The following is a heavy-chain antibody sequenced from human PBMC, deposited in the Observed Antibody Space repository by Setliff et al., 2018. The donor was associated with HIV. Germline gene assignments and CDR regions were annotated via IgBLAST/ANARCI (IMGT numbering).Heavy chain of an antibody. V-gene: IGHV1-2*02. D-gene: IGHD6-25*01. J-gene: IGHJ4*02. Sequence: ASVKVSCKAPGNSFNGDFLNWVRQAPGQGLEWMGNIKLSSGGTKFAQKFLGRVTMTRDTSTNTAFMELRRLDSDDTATYFCVTSPGSFTSVDETEAGDYWGQGTLVTVSS. CDR3: VTSPGSFTSVDETEAGDY. CDR1: GNSFNGDF. CDR2: IKLSSGGT.